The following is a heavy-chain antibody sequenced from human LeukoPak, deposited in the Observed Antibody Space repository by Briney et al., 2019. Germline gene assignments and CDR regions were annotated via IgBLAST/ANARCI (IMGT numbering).Heavy chain of an antibody. CDR3: ARGSGSAAGTSIDY. CDR2: IESDGSST. Sequence: PGGSLRLSCAASGFTFRTYWMNWVRHAPGKGLVWVSRIESDGSSTSYADSVKCRFTISRDNAARTLYLQMNSLRAEDTAVYYCARGSGSAAGTSIDYWGQGTLVTVSS. CDR1: GFTFRTYW. D-gene: IGHD6-13*01. J-gene: IGHJ4*02. V-gene: IGHV3-74*01.